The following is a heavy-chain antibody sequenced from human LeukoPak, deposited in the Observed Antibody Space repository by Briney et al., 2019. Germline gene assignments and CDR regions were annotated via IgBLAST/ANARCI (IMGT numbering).Heavy chain of an antibody. D-gene: IGHD2-15*01. CDR2: IKQDGSEK. Sequence: GGSLRLSCAASGFIFSSYWMTWVRQAPGKGLEWVAHIKQDGSEKYYVDSVKGRLTISRDNAKNSLYLQMNGLRAEDTAVYYCARARYCSGGTCRMWDYWGQGTLVTVSS. CDR3: ARARYCSGGTCRMWDY. V-gene: IGHV3-7*04. CDR1: GFIFSSYW. J-gene: IGHJ4*02.